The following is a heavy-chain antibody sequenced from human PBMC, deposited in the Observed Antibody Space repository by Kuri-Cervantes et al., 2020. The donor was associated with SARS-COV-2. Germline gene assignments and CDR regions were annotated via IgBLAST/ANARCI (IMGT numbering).Heavy chain of an antibody. CDR1: GASITSGGYS. V-gene: IGHV4-30-2*01. J-gene: IGHJ3*01. CDR2: IYPGGST. CDR3: ARVLDFVHHGFDV. D-gene: IGHD2-2*03. Sequence: SQTLSLTCVVSGASITSGGYSWSWVRQPPGEGLEWIGFIYPGGSTSYNPSLQSRVTISMDGSENQFSLRLTSVTAADTAVYYCARVLDFVHHGFDVWGQGTLVTVSS.